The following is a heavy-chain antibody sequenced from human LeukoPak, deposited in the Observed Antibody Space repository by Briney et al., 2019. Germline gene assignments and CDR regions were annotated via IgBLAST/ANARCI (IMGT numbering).Heavy chain of an antibody. CDR2: IYYNGRT. CDR3: ARWFCSRGTCYYLDF. CDR1: GGSISGYY. D-gene: IGHD2-2*01. J-gene: IGHJ4*02. Sequence: SETLSLTCAVSGGSISGYYWSWIRQTPGRGLEYIGHIYYNGRTDYNPSLKSRVTISVDTSRNQFSLNLNSVTAADTAMYFCARWFCSRGTCYYLDFWGLGTLVTVSS. V-gene: IGHV4-59*01.